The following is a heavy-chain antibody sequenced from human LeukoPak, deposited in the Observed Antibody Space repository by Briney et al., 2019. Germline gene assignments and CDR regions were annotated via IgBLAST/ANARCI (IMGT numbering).Heavy chain of an antibody. Sequence: GSLRLSCAASGFTFSSYGMHWVRQAPGKGLEWVAVISYDGSNKYYADSVKGRFTISRDNSKNTLYLQMNSLRAEDTAVYYCAKDQHWNDVGGWFDPWGQGTLVTVSS. D-gene: IGHD1-1*01. CDR1: GFTFSSYG. V-gene: IGHV3-30*18. CDR2: ISYDGSNK. CDR3: AKDQHWNDVGGWFDP. J-gene: IGHJ5*02.